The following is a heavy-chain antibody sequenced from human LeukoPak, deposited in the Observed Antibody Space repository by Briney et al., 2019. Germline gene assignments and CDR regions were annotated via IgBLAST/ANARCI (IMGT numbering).Heavy chain of an antibody. V-gene: IGHV1-69*13. J-gene: IGHJ3*02. D-gene: IGHD3-22*01. CDR3: ARDRASGYHHDAFDI. CDR2: IIPIFGTA. Sequence: SVKVSCKASGGTFSSYAISWVRQAPGQGLEWMGGIIPIFGTANYAQKFQGRVTITADESTSTAYMELSSLRSEDTAVYYCARDRASGYHHDAFDIWGQGTMVTVSS. CDR1: GGTFSSYA.